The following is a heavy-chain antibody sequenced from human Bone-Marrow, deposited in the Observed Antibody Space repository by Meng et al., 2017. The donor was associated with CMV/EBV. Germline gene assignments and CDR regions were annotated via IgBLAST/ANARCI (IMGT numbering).Heavy chain of an antibody. J-gene: IGHJ6*02. Sequence: GESLKISCAASGFTFSGSAMHWVRQASGKGLEWVGRIRSKANSYATAYAASVKGRFTISRDDSKNTAYLQMNSLKTEDTAVYYCTRHSPTTSEDGKDVWGQGTTVTVSS. D-gene: IGHD4-11*01. CDR2: IRSKANSYAT. CDR1: GFTFSGSA. V-gene: IGHV3-73*01. CDR3: TRHSPTTSEDGKDV.